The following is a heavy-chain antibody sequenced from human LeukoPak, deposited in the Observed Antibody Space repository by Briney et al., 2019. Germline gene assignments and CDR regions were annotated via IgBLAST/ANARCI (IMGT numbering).Heavy chain of an antibody. J-gene: IGHJ5*02. Sequence: PSETLSLTCTVSGGTISSYYWSWIRQPPGKGLEWIGHIYYSGSTNSNPSLKSRVTISVDTSNNQFSLKLSSVTAADTAVYYCARLLAELELSSWFDPWGQGTLFTVSS. CDR3: ARLLAELELSSWFDP. CDR1: GGTISSYY. V-gene: IGHV4-59*01. D-gene: IGHD1-7*01. CDR2: IYYSGST.